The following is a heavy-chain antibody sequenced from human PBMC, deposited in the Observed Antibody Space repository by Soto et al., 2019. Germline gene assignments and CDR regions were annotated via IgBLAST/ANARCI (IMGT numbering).Heavy chain of an antibody. V-gene: IGHV3-30-3*01. D-gene: IGHD3-9*01. CDR3: ARDRTYYDILTGYLSQYFDY. J-gene: IGHJ4*02. CDR1: GFTFSSYA. CDR2: ISYDGSNK. Sequence: GGSLRLSCAASGFTFSSYAMHWVRQAPGKGLEWVAVISYDGSNKYYADSVKGRFTISRDNSKNTLYLQMNSLRAEDTAVYYCARDRTYYDILTGYLSQYFDYWGQGTLVTVSS.